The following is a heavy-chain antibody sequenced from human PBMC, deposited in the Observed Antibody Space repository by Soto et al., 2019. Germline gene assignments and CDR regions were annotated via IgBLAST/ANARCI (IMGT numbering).Heavy chain of an antibody. V-gene: IGHV1-18*01. CDR3: VSTSCYDCVTYGSGSYIDY. CDR2: ISAYNGNT. D-gene: IGHD3-10*01. J-gene: IGHJ4*02. Sequence: QVQLVQSGAEVKKPGASVKVSCKASGYTFTSYGISWVRQAPGQGLEWMGWISAYNGNTNYAQKLQGRVTMTTDTSTSTAYMELRSLRSDDTAVYYCVSTSCYDCVTYGSGSYIDYWGQGTLVTVSS. CDR1: GYTFTSYG.